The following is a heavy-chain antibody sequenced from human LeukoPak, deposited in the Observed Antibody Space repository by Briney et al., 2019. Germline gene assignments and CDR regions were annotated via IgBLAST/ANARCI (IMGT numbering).Heavy chain of an antibody. CDR1: GYSFTSYW. CDR3: ARRARRDYYCHDAFDI. Sequence: GESLKISCKGSGYSFTSYWIGWVRQMPGKGLEWMGIIYPGDSDTRYSPSFQGQVTISADKSISTAYLQWSSLKASDTAMYYCARRARRDYYCHDAFDIWGQGTMVTVSS. D-gene: IGHD2-21*02. J-gene: IGHJ3*02. CDR2: IYPGDSDT. V-gene: IGHV5-51*01.